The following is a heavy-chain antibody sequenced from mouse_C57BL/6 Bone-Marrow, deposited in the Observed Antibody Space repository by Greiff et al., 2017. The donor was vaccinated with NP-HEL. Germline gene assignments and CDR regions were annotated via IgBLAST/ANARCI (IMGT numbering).Heavy chain of an antibody. CDR1: GFSLSTSGMG. CDR2: IYWDDDK. CDR3: ARRDPYYYGSSWYFDV. V-gene: IGHV8-12*01. J-gene: IGHJ1*03. D-gene: IGHD1-1*01. Sequence: QVTLKESGPGILQSSQTLSLTCSFSGFSLSTSGMGVSWIRQPSGKGLEWLAHIYWDDDKRYNPSLKSRLTISKDTSRNQVFLKITSVDTADTATYYCARRDPYYYGSSWYFDVWGTGTTVTVSS.